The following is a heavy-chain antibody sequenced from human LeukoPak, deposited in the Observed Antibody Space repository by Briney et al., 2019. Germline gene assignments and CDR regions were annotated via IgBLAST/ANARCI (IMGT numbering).Heavy chain of an antibody. J-gene: IGHJ6*02. V-gene: IGHV4-34*01. Sequence: SETLSLTCAVYGGSFSGYYWSWIRQPPGKGLEWIGEINHSGSTNYNPSLKSRVTISVDTSKNQFSLKLGSVTAADTAVYYCARGQGGASSSWYAEYYYYGMDVWGQGTTVTVSS. CDR2: INHSGST. CDR3: ARGQGGASSSWYAEYYYYGMDV. D-gene: IGHD6-13*01. CDR1: GGSFSGYY.